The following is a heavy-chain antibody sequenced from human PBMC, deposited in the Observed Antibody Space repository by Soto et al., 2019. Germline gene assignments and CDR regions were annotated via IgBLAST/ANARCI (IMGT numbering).Heavy chain of an antibody. CDR3: ARNSETYYDFWSGYYFDY. D-gene: IGHD3-3*01. CDR2: IIPIFGTA. V-gene: IGHV1-69*01. Sequence: QVQLVQSGAEVKKPGSSVKVSCKASGGTFSSYAIRWVRQAPGQGLEWMGGIIPIFGTANYAQKFQGRVMITADESPSTAYMELSSLRSEDTAVYYCARNSETYYDFWSGYYFDYWGQGTLVTVSS. J-gene: IGHJ4*02. CDR1: GGTFSSYA.